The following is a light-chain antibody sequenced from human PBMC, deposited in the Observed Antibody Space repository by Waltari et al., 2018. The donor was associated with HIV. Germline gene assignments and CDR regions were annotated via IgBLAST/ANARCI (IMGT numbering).Light chain of an antibody. V-gene: IGLV2-14*01. CDR1: SSDGGGYNY. CDR2: EVS. Sequence: QSALTQPASVSGSPGQSITISCTGTSSDGGGYNYVSWSQQHPGKAPKLMIYEVSNRPSGVSNRFSGSKSGNTASLTISGLQAEDEADYYCSSYTSSSTLDVVFGGGTKLTVL. J-gene: IGLJ2*01. CDR3: SSYTSSSTLDVV.